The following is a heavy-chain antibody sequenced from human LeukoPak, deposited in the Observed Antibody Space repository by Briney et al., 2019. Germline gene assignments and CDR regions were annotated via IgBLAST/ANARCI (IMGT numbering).Heavy chain of an antibody. V-gene: IGHV3-15*01. J-gene: IGHJ4*02. Sequence: GGSLRLSCVASGLTFSKAWMSWVRLAPGKGREWVGRIKSKTDGGTIEYAAPVKGRFTISRDDSKNTQYLQMNSLKTEDTAVYYCTTDGYCSGGNCYSFDNWGQGTLVTVSS. CDR3: TTDGYCSGGNCYSFDN. CDR2: IKSKTDGGTI. CDR1: GLTFSKAW. D-gene: IGHD2-15*01.